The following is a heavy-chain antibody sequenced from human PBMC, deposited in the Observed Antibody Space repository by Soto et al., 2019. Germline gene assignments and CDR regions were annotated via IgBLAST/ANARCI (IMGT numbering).Heavy chain of an antibody. J-gene: IGHJ4*02. CDR2: IIPILGIA. CDR1: GGTFSSYT. D-gene: IGHD2-2*01. Sequence: QVQLVQSGAEVKKPGSSVKVSVNASGGTFSSYTISWVRQAPGQGLEWMGRIIPILGIANYAQKFQGRVTITADKSTSTAYMELSSLRYEDTAVYYCERDCSSTSCYGYWGQGTLVNVSS. V-gene: IGHV1-69*08. CDR3: ERDCSSTSCYGY.